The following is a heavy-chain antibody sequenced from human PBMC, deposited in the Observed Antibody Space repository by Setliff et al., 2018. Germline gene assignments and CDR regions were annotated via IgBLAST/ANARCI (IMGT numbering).Heavy chain of an antibody. CDR3: ARGSDYYDTSGYLYYFDY. J-gene: IGHJ4*02. V-gene: IGHV4-39*07. Sequence: SETLSLTCTVSGGSISSSSYYWGWIRQPPGKGLEWIGSIYYSGSTYYNPSLKSRVTISVDTSKNQFSLKLSSVTAADTAVYYCARGSDYYDTSGYLYYFDYWGQGTLVTVSS. D-gene: IGHD3-22*01. CDR1: GGSISSSSYY. CDR2: IYYSGST.